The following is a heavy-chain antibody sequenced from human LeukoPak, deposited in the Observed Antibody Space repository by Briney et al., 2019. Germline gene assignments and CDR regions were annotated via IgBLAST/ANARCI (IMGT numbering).Heavy chain of an antibody. J-gene: IGHJ5*02. Sequence: PGGSLRLSCAASGFTFSDYYMSWVRQAPGKGLEWVSSISSSGSTIYYADSVKGRFTISRDNAKNPLYLQMNSLRAEDTAVYYCARDYRYSSGWSSNCCDPGGQGTRDRVS. V-gene: IGHV3-11*01. CDR1: GFTFSDYY. CDR2: ISSSGSTI. D-gene: IGHD6-19*01. CDR3: ARDYRYSSGWSSNCCDP.